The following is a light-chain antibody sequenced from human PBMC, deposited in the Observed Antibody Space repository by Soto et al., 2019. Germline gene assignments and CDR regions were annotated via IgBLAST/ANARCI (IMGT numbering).Light chain of an antibody. Sequence: QSALTQPASVSGPPGQSITLSCTGASRDVGSYSLVSWFQQHPAKAPKLIIYEASKRPSGVSDRFSGSNSGNTASLTISGLQADDEATYSCCSYARSNVVFGGGTKLTVL. CDR2: EAS. J-gene: IGLJ2*01. V-gene: IGLV2-23*01. CDR3: CSYARSNVV. CDR1: SRDVGSYSL.